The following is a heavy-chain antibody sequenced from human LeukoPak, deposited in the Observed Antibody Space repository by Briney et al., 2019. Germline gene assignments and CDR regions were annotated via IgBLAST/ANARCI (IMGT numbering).Heavy chain of an antibody. J-gene: IGHJ4*02. V-gene: IGHV3-23*01. CDR2: ISGSSGST. Sequence: PGRSLRLSCAASGFTFSSYAMHWVRQAPGKGLEWISGISGSSGSTYYADSVKGRFTISRDNSKNTLYLQMNSLRAEGTAVYYCAKDRAYYASGSIIDYWGQGTLVTVSS. D-gene: IGHD3-10*01. CDR1: GFTFSSYA. CDR3: AKDRAYYASGSIIDY.